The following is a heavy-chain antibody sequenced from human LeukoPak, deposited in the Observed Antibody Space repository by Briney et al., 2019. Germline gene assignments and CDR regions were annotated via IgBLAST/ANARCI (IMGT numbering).Heavy chain of an antibody. CDR2: INPDSGGT. Sequence: ASVKVSCKASGYTFTSYDINWVRQAPGQGLEWMGWINPDSGGTSSPQKFQGRVTMTRDTSISTAYMELRRLTSDDTAVYYCARDLGDGYNSYAFDVWGQGTMVTVSS. J-gene: IGHJ3*01. CDR3: ARDLGDGYNSYAFDV. CDR1: GYTFTSYD. D-gene: IGHD5-24*01. V-gene: IGHV1-2*02.